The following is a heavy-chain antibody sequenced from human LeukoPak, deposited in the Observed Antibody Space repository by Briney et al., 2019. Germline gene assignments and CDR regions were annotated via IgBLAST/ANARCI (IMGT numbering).Heavy chain of an antibody. CDR2: ISSSSSII. CDR3: AREVTYRGGDCSGGWFDP. Sequence: GGSLRLSCAASGFTFSLYSMNWVRQAPGKGLVWVSYISSSSSIIYYADSVKGRFTISRDNAKNSLYLQMNSLRAEDTAVYYCAREVTYRGGDCSGGWFDPWGQGTLVTVSS. CDR1: GFTFSLYS. D-gene: IGHD2-21*02. V-gene: IGHV3-48*01. J-gene: IGHJ5*02.